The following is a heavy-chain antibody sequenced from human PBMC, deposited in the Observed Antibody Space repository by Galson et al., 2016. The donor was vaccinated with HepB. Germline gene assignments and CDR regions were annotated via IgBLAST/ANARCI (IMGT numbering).Heavy chain of an antibody. Sequence: YYWGWIRQPPGKGLEWIWSIYYSGSTYYNPSLKSRVNTSVDTSKNQFSLKLGSVTAADTAVYFCARAPYYYDSRTYYFDYWGPGTLVTVSS. V-gene: IGHV4-39*01. CDR2: IYYSGST. D-gene: IGHD3-22*01. CDR1: YY. CDR3: ARAPYYYDSRTYYFDY. J-gene: IGHJ4*02.